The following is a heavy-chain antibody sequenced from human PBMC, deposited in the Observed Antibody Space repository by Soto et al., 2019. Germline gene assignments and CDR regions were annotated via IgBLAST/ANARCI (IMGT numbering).Heavy chain of an antibody. Sequence: QVQLVQSGPEVKKPGASVRVSCMTSGYAFTSYGVNWVRQVPGQGLEWMGWIAPHSGRTTYLPKFQGRVTITADPSTNTADMELTSLSSDDTGIYFSARAATGSYHSAYWGQGTVVTVSA. CDR2: IAPHSGRT. V-gene: IGHV1-18*04. J-gene: IGHJ4*02. D-gene: IGHD3-10*01. CDR1: GYAFTSYG. CDR3: ARAATGSYHSAY.